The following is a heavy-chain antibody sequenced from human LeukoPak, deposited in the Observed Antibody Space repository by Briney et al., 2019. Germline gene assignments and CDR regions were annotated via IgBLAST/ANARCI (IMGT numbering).Heavy chain of an antibody. J-gene: IGHJ4*02. Sequence: GGSLRLSCAASRFIFSNFAMSWFRQAPGKGLEWVSSIGGTGSDTYYADSVKGRFTVSRDNSGNTLYLHMNSLTVDDTAVYYCAKDATPYNAIWDSIDHWGQGTLVTVSS. CDR3: AKDATPYNAIWDSIDH. D-gene: IGHD5-24*01. CDR2: IGGTGSDT. CDR1: RFIFSNFA. V-gene: IGHV3-23*01.